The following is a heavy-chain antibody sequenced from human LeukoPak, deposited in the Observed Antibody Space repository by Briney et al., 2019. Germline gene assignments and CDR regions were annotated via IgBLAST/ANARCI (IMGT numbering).Heavy chain of an antibody. J-gene: IGHJ4*02. CDR3: ARQTENSGGDCYDY. CDR1: GGSISSNSYY. CDR2: IYHSGST. Sequence: SETLSLTCTVSGGSISSNSYYWGWIRQPPGKGLEWIGEIYHSGSTNYNPSLKSRVTISVDKSKNQFSLKLSSVTAADTAVYYCARQTENSGGDCYDYWGQGTLVTVSS. V-gene: IGHV4-39*07. D-gene: IGHD2-15*01.